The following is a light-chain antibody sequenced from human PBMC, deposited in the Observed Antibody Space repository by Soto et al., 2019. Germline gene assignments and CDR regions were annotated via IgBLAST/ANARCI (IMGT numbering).Light chain of an antibody. V-gene: IGLV1-47*01. CDR3: AAWDDSLSALNYV. CDR1: SSNIGSNY. CDR2: RNN. J-gene: IGLJ1*01. Sequence: ALAQPPSASGTPGQRVTISCSGSSSNIGSNYVYWYQQLPGTAPKLLIYRNNQRPSGVPDRFSGSKSGTSASLAISGLRSEDEADYYCAAWDDSLSALNYVFGTGTKVTVL.